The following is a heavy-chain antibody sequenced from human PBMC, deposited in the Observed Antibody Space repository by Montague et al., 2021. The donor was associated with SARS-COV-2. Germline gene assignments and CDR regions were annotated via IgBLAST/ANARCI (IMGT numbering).Heavy chain of an antibody. J-gene: IGHJ4*02. V-gene: IGHV4-34*01. CDR1: GVSFSDHF. Sequence: SETLSLTCAVYGVSFSDHFWCWIRQPPGKGLEWIGEINHSGRTTYSPSLRFRVSMSIDTSKNQFSLHLRSLTAADAAVYYCARVNYGEVDYWGPGTLVTVSS. D-gene: IGHD4-17*01. CDR2: INHSGRT. CDR3: ARVNYGEVDY.